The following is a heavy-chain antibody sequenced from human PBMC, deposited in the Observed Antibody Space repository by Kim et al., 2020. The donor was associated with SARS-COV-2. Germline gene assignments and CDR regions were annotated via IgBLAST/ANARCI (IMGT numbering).Heavy chain of an antibody. Sequence: SETLSLTCAVYGGSFSGYYWSWIRQPPGKGLEWIGEINHSGSTNYNPSLKSRVTISVDTSKNQFSLKLSSVTAADTAVYYCARGRYSSSWYETVSPGRPGFDFWGQGTLVTVSS. D-gene: IGHD6-13*01. J-gene: IGHJ4*02. V-gene: IGHV4-34*01. CDR2: INHSGST. CDR1: GGSFSGYY. CDR3: ARGRYSSSWYETVSPGRPGFDF.